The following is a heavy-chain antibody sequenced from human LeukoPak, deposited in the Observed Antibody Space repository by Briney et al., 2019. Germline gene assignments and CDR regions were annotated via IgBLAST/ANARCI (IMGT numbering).Heavy chain of an antibody. J-gene: IGHJ4*02. CDR1: GFTFSSYW. D-gene: IGHD3-10*01. V-gene: IGHV3-74*01. Sequence: PGGSLRLPCVASGFTFSSYWMHWVRQAPGKGLVWVSRIESDGSSTSYADSVKGRFTISRDNAKNTLSLQMSSLRAEDTAVYYCARGFGSGSSLPFDYWGQGTLVTVSS. CDR2: IESDGSST. CDR3: ARGFGSGSSLPFDY.